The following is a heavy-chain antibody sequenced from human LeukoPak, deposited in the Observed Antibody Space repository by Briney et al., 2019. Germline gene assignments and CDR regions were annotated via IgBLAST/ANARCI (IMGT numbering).Heavy chain of an antibody. V-gene: IGHV1-2*02. CDR1: GYTFTNYA. D-gene: IGHD3-9*01. J-gene: IGHJ5*02. Sequence: VASVKVSCKASGYTFTNYAMHWVRQAPGQRLEWMGWINPNSGGTNYAQKFQGRVTMTRDTSISTAYMELSRLRSDDTAVYYCAREAGCNSDILTGYYCPEDPNWFDPWGQGTLVTVSS. CDR2: INPNSGGT. CDR3: AREAGCNSDILTGYYCPEDPNWFDP.